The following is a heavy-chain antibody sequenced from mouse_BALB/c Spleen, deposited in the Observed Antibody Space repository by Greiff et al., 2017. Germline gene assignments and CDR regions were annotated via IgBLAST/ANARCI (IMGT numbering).Heavy chain of an antibody. Sequence: VQLQQSGTVLARPGASVKMSCKASGYTFTSYWMHWVNQRPGQGLEWIGAIYPGNSDTSYNQKFKGKAKLTAVTSTSTAYMELSSLTNEDSAVYYCTRYAIYYDYDGRSWFAYWGQGTLVTVSA. D-gene: IGHD2-4*01. CDR3: TRYAIYYDYDGRSWFAY. J-gene: IGHJ3*01. V-gene: IGHV1-5*01. CDR1: GYTFTSYW. CDR2: IYPGNSDT.